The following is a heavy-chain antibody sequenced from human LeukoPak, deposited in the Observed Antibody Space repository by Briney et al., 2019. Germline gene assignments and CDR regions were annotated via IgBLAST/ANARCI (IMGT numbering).Heavy chain of an antibody. CDR1: GFTFSDYY. D-gene: IGHD3-3*01. V-gene: IGHV3-11*01. J-gene: IGHJ4*02. Sequence: PGGSLRLSCAASGFTFSDYYMSWIRQAPGKGLEWVSYTSSRGSTIYYADSVKGRFTISRDNAKNSLYLQMNSLRAEDTAVYYCARDPITIFGVVDYWGQGTLVTVSS. CDR3: ARDPITIFGVVDY. CDR2: TSSRGSTI.